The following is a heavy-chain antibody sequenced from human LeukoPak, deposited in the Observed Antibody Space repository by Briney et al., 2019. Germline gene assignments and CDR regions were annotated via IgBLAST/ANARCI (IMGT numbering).Heavy chain of an antibody. CDR3: AKDSSITMIVVVITSLDY. CDR2: ISGSGRRT. V-gene: IGHV3-23*01. D-gene: IGHD3-22*01. J-gene: IGHJ4*02. Sequence: GGSLRLSCAASGFPFSNYAMGWVRQAPGKGLEWVSGISGSGRRTYYADSVKGRFTISRDNSKNTLYLQMNSLRAEDTAVYYCAKDSSITMIVVVITSLDYWGQGTLVTVSS. CDR1: GFPFSNYA.